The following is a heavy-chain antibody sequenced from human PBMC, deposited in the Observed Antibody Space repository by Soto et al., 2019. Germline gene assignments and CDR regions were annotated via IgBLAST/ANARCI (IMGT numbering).Heavy chain of an antibody. J-gene: IGHJ3*01. Sequence: TLSLTCAASGGPFSGYYWSWIRQPPGKGLEWIGEINHSGSTNYNPSLKSRATISVDTSKKQFPLKLTSVTAADTADYFCARRGDYYYSSGDGNDVWGQGTMVTVSS. CDR2: INHSGST. CDR3: ARRGDYYYSSGDGNDV. CDR1: GGPFSGYY. D-gene: IGHD3-22*01. V-gene: IGHV4-34*01.